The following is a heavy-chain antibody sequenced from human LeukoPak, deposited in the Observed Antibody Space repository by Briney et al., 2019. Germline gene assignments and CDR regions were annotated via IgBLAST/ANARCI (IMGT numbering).Heavy chain of an antibody. V-gene: IGHV3-30-3*01. D-gene: IGHD2/OR15-2a*01. Sequence: GGSLRLSCAASGFTFSSYAIHWVRQAPGKGLEWVVVISYDGSNKYYADSVKGRFTISRDNSKNTLYLQMNSLRVEDTAVYYCARDVYGDFDYWGQGTLVTVSS. CDR3: ARDVYGDFDY. CDR1: GFTFSSYA. J-gene: IGHJ4*02. CDR2: ISYDGSNK.